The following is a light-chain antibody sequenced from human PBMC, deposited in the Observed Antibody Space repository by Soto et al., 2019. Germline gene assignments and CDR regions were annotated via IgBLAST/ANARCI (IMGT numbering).Light chain of an antibody. CDR3: TSYAGHDNPVV. J-gene: IGLJ2*01. CDR2: EVN. CDR1: SSDVGSYNY. V-gene: IGLV2-8*01. Sequence: QSVLTQPPSASGSPGQSVTISCTGTSSDVGSYNYVSWYQQHPDKAPKLMIYEVNKRPSGVPDRFSGSKSGNTASLTVSGLQAEDEADYYCTSYAGHDNPVVFGGGTKLTVL.